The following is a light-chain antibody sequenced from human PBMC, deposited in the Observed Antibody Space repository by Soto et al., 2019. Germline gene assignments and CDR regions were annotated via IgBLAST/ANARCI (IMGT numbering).Light chain of an antibody. V-gene: IGKV1-8*01. CDR1: QGISSY. CDR3: HQYYGYPPWT. Sequence: AIRMTQSPSSFSASTGDRVTITCRASQGISSYLAWYQQKPGKDPKLLIYAASTLQSGVPSRFSGSGSGTAYTLPIICLQPEEFVASYCHQYYGYPPWTFGQGTKVEIK. J-gene: IGKJ1*01. CDR2: AAS.